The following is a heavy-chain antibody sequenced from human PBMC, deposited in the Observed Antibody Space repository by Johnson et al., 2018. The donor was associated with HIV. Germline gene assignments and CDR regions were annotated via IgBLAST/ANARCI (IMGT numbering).Heavy chain of an antibody. Sequence: VQLVESGGGLVQPGRSLRLSCTASGFTFGDYAMSWVRQAPGKGLEWVGFIRSKAYGGTTEYAASVKGRFTISRDDSKSIAYLQMNSLKTEDTAVYYCTRDRDNFWSVYPLDAFDIWGQGTMVTVSS. CDR1: GFTFGDYA. D-gene: IGHD3-3*01. CDR3: TRDRDNFWSVYPLDAFDI. CDR2: IRSKAYGGTT. J-gene: IGHJ3*02. V-gene: IGHV3-49*04.